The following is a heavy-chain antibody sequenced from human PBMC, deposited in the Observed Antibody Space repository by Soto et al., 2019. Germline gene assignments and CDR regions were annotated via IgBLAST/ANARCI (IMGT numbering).Heavy chain of an antibody. V-gene: IGHV1-8*01. CDR3: ARASPMVRGVIYYYYYYGMDV. D-gene: IGHD3-10*01. J-gene: IGHJ6*02. CDR1: GYTFTSHD. CDR2: MNPNSGNT. Sequence: ASVKVSCKASGYTFTSHDINWVRQATGQGLEWMGWMNPNSGNTGYAQKFQGRVTMTRNTSISTAYMELSSLRSEDTAVYYCARASPMVRGVIYYYYYYGMDVWGQGTTVTVSS.